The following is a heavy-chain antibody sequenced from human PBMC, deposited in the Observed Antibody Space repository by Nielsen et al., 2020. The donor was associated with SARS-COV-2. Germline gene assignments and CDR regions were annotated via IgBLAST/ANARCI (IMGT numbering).Heavy chain of an antibody. V-gene: IGHV4-59*01. D-gene: IGHD3-22*01. J-gene: IGHJ5*02. Sequence: SETLSLTCTVSSGSIGTYYWSWIRQPPGKGLEWIGYISYSGSTNYNPSPKSRVTISIDTSKNQFSLRLASVTAADTAVYYCARGTPYYFDSSGYYYSSWGQGTLVTVSS. CDR2: ISYSGST. CDR3: ARGTPYYFDSSGYYYSS. CDR1: SGSIGTYY.